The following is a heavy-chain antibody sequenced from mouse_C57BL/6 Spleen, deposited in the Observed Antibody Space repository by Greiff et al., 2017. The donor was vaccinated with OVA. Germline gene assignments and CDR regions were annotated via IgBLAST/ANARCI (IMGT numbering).Heavy chain of an antibody. V-gene: IGHV1-66*01. CDR2: IYPGSGNT. Sequence: VKLVESGPELVKPGASVKISCKASGYSFTSYYIHWVKQRPGQGLEWIGWIYPGSGNTKYNEKFKGKATLTADTSSSTAYMQLSSLTSEDSAVYYCARSGGSSYGAMDYWGQGTSVTVSS. CDR3: ARSGGSSYGAMDY. CDR1: GYSFTSYY. D-gene: IGHD1-1*01. J-gene: IGHJ4*01.